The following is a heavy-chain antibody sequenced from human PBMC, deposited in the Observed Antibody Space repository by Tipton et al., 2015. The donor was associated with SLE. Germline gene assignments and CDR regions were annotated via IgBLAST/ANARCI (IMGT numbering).Heavy chain of an antibody. V-gene: IGHV4-4*07. Sequence: TLSLTCTVSGGSISNYYWSWIRQPAGKGLEWIGRIYTSGGTNYNPSLKSRVTISLDTSKSQFSLILNSLTAADTAVYYCARGPFQRWPPGAYWGQGTLVTVSS. J-gene: IGHJ4*02. CDR1: GGSISNYY. CDR3: ARGPFQRWPPGAY. CDR2: IYTSGGT. D-gene: IGHD6-19*01.